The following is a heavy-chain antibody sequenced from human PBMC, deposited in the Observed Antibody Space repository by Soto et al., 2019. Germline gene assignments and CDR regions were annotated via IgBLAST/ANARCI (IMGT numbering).Heavy chain of an antibody. D-gene: IGHD4-17*01. CDR2: ISYDGSNK. J-gene: IGHJ4*02. Sequence: GGSLRLSCAASGFTFSSYGMHWVRQAPGKGLEWVAVISYDGSNKYYADSVKGRFTISRDNSKNTLYLQMNSLRAEEKAVYYCAKDLNPAGDYDPGYFDYWGQGTLVTVSS. V-gene: IGHV3-30*18. CDR3: AKDLNPAGDYDPGYFDY. CDR1: GFTFSSYG.